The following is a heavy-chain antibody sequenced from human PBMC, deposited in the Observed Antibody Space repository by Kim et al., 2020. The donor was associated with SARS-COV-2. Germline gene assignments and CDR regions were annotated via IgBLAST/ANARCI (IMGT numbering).Heavy chain of an antibody. CDR3: ARLVITMARGADS. Sequence: YNPCLKRRDAISVDTSKKQFSLRLSSVTAADTAFYYCARLVITMARGADSWGQGTLVTVSS. V-gene: IGHV4-39*07. D-gene: IGHD3-10*01. J-gene: IGHJ4*02.